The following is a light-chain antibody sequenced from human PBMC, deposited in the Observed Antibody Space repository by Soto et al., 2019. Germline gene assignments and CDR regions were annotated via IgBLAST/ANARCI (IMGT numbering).Light chain of an antibody. CDR2: AAS. CDR3: QQYNSYSIP. CDR1: QSISSY. V-gene: IGKV1-39*01. J-gene: IGKJ5*01. Sequence: DIEMTQARSSLSASVGDRVTIAWRASQSISSYLNWYQQKPGKAPKLLIYAASSLQSGVPSRFSGSGSGTEFTLTIRSLQADDFASYYCQQYNSYSIPFGQGTRLEIK.